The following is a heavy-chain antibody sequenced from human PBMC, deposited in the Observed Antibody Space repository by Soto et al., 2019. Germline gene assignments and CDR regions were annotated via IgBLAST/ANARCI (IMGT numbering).Heavy chain of an antibody. D-gene: IGHD3-10*01. CDR3: AKDRGHRVDYSGMDV. V-gene: IGHV3-30*18. CDR1: GLTFSIYG. Sequence: ALRLSCAASGLTFSIYGMHWVRQAPGKGLEWVAVLSNDGTNKYYADSVKGRFTISRDNSKNTVYLQMNSLRGEDTAVYYCAKDRGHRVDYSGMDVCGQGPTVTVYS. J-gene: IGHJ6*02. CDR2: LSNDGTNK.